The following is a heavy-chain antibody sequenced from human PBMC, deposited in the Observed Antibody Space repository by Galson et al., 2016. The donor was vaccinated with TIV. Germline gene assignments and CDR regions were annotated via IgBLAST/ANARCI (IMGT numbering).Heavy chain of an antibody. J-gene: IGHJ6*02. CDR1: GYSFTGSW. CDR2: IYPGDSDT. V-gene: IGHV5-51*01. Sequence: QSGAEVKKPGESLKISCKGSGYSFTGSWIDWVRQVPGKGLEWMGVIYPGDSDTKYSPAFRGHATISVDTSISTAFLAWGSLKASDTALYYCARRGREETNEGGLDVWGQGTTVTVSS. CDR3: ARRGREETNEGGLDV. D-gene: IGHD1-1*01.